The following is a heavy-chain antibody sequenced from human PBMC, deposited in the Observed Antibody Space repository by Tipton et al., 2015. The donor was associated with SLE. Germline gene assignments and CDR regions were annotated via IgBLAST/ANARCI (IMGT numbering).Heavy chain of an antibody. CDR1: CYTFTSYG. CDR3: ARADYGDYVPFDY. CDR2: ISSYNVNT. J-gene: IGHJ4*02. Sequence: QSGAEVKKPGASVKVSCKASCYTFTSYGISWVRQAPGQVLEWMGWISSYNVNTNHAQKPQGRVTMTTDTSTSTAYMELRSLRSDDTAVYYCARADYGDYVPFDYWGQGTLVTVSS. D-gene: IGHD4-17*01. V-gene: IGHV1-18*01.